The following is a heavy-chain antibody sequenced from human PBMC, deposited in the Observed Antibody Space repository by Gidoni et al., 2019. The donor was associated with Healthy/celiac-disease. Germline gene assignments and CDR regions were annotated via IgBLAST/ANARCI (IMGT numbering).Heavy chain of an antibody. J-gene: IGHJ4*02. CDR1: GFPFSSYS. CDR2: ISSSSSTI. V-gene: IGHV3-48*02. D-gene: IGHD3-10*01. Sequence: EVQLVESVGGLVQPGGSLRLSCGAAGFPFSSYSMNWVRQAPGKGLEWVSYISSSSSTIYYADSVKGRFTISRDNAKNSLYLQMNSLRDEDTAVYYCASPLVRGVMDWRFDYWGQGTLVTVSS. CDR3: ASPLVRGVMDWRFDY.